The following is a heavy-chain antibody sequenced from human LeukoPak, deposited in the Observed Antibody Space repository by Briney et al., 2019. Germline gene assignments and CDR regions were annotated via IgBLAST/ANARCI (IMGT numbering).Heavy chain of an antibody. Sequence: GGSLRLSCAASGFTFSSYAMSWVRQAPGKGLEWVSAISGSGGSTYYTDSVKGRFTISRDNSKNTLYLQMNSLRAEDTAVYYCAKDTIMITFGGVISTYFTNYYYYYMDVWGKGTTVTVSS. CDR3: AKDTIMITFGGVISTYFTNYYYYYMDV. V-gene: IGHV3-23*01. D-gene: IGHD3-16*02. J-gene: IGHJ6*03. CDR2: ISGSGGST. CDR1: GFTFSSYA.